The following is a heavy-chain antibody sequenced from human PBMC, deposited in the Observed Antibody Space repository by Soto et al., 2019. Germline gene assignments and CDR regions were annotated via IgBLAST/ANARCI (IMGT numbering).Heavy chain of an antibody. Sequence: ASVKVSCKASGYTFTTYDISWVRQATGQGLEWMGWMNPYSGNTGYAQKFQGRVTVTRNTSISTVYMELSGLRPDDTAVYYCARRKERSGPHYFDYWGQGSQVTSPQ. J-gene: IGHJ4*02. D-gene: IGHD6-25*01. CDR3: ARRKERSGPHYFDY. CDR2: MNPYSGNT. V-gene: IGHV1-8*01. CDR1: GYTFTTYD.